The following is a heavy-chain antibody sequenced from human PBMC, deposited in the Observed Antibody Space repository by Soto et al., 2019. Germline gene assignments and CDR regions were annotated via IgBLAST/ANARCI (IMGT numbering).Heavy chain of an antibody. CDR3: ARDFTSGWYPGVNWFDP. J-gene: IGHJ5*02. Sequence: PGGSLRLSCAASGFTFSSYSMNWVRQAPGKGLEWVSSISSSSSYIYYADSVKGRFTISRDNAKNSLYLQMNSLRAEDTAVYYCARDFTSGWYPGVNWFDPWGQGTLVTVSS. CDR1: GFTFSSYS. V-gene: IGHV3-21*01. D-gene: IGHD6-19*01. CDR2: ISSSSSYI.